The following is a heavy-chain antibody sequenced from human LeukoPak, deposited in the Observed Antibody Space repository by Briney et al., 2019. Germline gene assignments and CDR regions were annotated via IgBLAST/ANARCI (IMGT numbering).Heavy chain of an antibody. J-gene: IGHJ3*02. CDR1: GGSFSGYY. CDR3: ARGVWNYYVLGTGGTFDI. V-gene: IGHV4-34*01. Sequence: PSETLSLTCAVYGGSFSGYYWSWIRQPPGKGLEWIGEINHSGSTNYNPSLKSRVTISVDTSKNQFSLKLSSVTAADTAVYYCARGVWNYYVLGTGGTFDIWGQGTMVTVSS. D-gene: IGHD3-10*02. CDR2: INHSGST.